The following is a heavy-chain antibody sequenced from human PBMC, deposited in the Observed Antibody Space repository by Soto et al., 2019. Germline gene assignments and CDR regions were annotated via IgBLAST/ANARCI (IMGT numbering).Heavy chain of an antibody. Sequence: ASVKVSCKAAGYTFTSYYINWGRQATGQGPEWMGWMNPDSGNTGYVQKFQGRVTMTRNTAISTAYMELSSLRSEDTAVYYCARSVGGSNVNFDYWGQGTLVTVSS. CDR3: ARSVGGSNVNFDY. D-gene: IGHD3-10*01. V-gene: IGHV1-8*02. CDR1: GYTFTSYY. J-gene: IGHJ4*02. CDR2: MNPDSGNT.